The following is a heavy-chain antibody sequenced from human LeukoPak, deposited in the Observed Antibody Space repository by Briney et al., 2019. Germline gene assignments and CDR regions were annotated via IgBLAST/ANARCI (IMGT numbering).Heavy chain of an antibody. V-gene: IGHV1-18*01. CDR3: ARGYQRAYYYDSSGYPGRDYFDY. D-gene: IGHD3-22*01. CDR1: GYTFTSYG. Sequence: ASVKVSCKASGYTFTSYGISWVRQAPGQGLEWMGWTSAYNGNTNYAQKLQGRVTMTTDTSTRTAYMELRSLRSADTAVYYCARGYQRAYYYDSSGYPGRDYFDYWGQGTLGTVSS. J-gene: IGHJ4*02. CDR2: TSAYNGNT.